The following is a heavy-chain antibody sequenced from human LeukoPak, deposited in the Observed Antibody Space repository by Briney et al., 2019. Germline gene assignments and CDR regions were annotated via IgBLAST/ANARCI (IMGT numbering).Heavy chain of an antibody. CDR2: INHDGSTT. J-gene: IGHJ5*02. CDR1: TFTFSTYW. CDR3: ARDTGCTNGVCYMEGWFDP. D-gene: IGHD2-8*01. Sequence: GGSLRLSCATSTFTFSTYWMHWVRQAPGKGLVWVSRINHDGSTTSYADSVKGRFTISRDNAKNTLYLQMNSLRAEDTAVYYCARDTGCTNGVCYMEGWFDPWGQGTLVTVSS. V-gene: IGHV3-74*01.